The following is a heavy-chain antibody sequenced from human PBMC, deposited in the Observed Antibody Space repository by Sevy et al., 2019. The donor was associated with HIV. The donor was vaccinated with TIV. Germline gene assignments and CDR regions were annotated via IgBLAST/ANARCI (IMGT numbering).Heavy chain of an antibody. D-gene: IGHD2-2*01. CDR1: GFTFHDYT. CDR3: AKAAAPTATSGFFYYMDV. Sequence: GGSLRLSCAASGFTFHDYTMHWVRQAPGKGLEWVSLITWEGGSKYYANSVRGRFTISRDNSKNSLFLEMHMLRTEDTAMYYCAKAAAPTATSGFFYYMDVWGKGTTVTVSS. J-gene: IGHJ6*03. V-gene: IGHV3-43*01. CDR2: ITWEGGSK.